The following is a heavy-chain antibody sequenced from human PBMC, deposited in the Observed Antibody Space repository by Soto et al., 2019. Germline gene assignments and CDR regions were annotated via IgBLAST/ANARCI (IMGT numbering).Heavy chain of an antibody. V-gene: IGHV3-30*18. CDR1: GFTFSSYG. D-gene: IGHD6-13*01. J-gene: IGHJ4*02. CDR3: AKDSSSYYFDY. Sequence: SLRLSCAASGFTFSSYGMHWVRQAPVKGLDWVAVISYDGSNKYYADSVKGRFTISRDNSKNTLYLQMNSLRAEDTAVYYCAKDSSSYYFDYWGQGTLVTVSS. CDR2: ISYDGSNK.